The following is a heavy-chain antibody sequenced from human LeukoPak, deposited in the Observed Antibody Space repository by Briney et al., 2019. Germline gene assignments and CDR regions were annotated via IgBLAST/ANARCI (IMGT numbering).Heavy chain of an antibody. D-gene: IGHD4-17*01. J-gene: IGHJ4*02. CDR3: ARGRVTTRDDY. Sequence: LSCAASGFTFSDYYMSWIRQAPGKGLEWIGRIYTSGSTNYNPSLKSRVTISVDTSKNQFSLKLSSVTAADTAVYYCARGRVTTRDDYWGQGTLVTVSS. CDR1: GFTFSDYY. CDR2: IYTSGST. V-gene: IGHV4-4*08.